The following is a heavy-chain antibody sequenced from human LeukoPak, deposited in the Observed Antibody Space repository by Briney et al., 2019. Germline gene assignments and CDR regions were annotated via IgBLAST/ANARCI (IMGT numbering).Heavy chain of an antibody. J-gene: IGHJ6*02. V-gene: IGHV3-48*02. CDR1: GFAFSSYN. CDR2: IGSSGSPT. D-gene: IGHD3-22*01. CDR3: ARRPYSDTSGRLSDV. Sequence: GGSLRLSCAASGFAFSSYNMNWVRQAPGKGLEWISYIGSSGSPTHYADSVGGRFTISRDNAKNSLYLQMNSLRDEDTAVYFCARRPYSDTSGRLSDVWGQGTTATVSS.